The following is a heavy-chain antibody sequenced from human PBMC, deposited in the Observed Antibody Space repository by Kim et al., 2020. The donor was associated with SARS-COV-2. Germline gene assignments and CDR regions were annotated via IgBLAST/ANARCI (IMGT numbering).Heavy chain of an antibody. CDR2: ISSKADGGTT. D-gene: IGHD3-9*01. V-gene: IGHV3-49*04. J-gene: IGHJ4*02. CDR3: TRAPTPYGILTGYSSD. CDR1: GFTFGDFA. Sequence: GGSLRLSCTASGFTFGDFAMSWVRQAPGKGLEGVGFISSKADGGTTEYAASVKGRFTISRDDSKSIAYLQMNSLKTEDTAMYYCTRAPTPYGILTGYSSDWGEGSLVTVSS.